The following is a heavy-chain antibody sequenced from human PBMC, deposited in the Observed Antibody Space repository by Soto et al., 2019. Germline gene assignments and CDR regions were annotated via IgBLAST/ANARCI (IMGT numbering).Heavy chain of an antibody. Sequence: QVQLVESGGGVVQPGRSLRLSCAASGFTFSNYGMHWVRQAPGKGLEWVAVISYDGSNKYYADSVKGRFTISRDNSKNTLYLQMSSLRAEDTAVSYCAKDDIYPGTFYNYYGMNVWGQGTTVTVSS. D-gene: IGHD2-21*01. CDR2: ISYDGSNK. V-gene: IGHV3-30*18. CDR1: GFTFSNYG. CDR3: AKDDIYPGTFYNYYGMNV. J-gene: IGHJ6*02.